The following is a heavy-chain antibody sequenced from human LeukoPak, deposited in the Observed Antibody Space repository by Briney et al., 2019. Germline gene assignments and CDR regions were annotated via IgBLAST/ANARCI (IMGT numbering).Heavy chain of an antibody. CDR3: AKPGASYAFDI. CDR1: GFTFNSYG. D-gene: IGHD4/OR15-4a*01. Sequence: GGSLRLSCAASGFTFNSYGMSWVRQAPGKGLEWVSAISYSGASTYYADSVKGRFTISRDNSKNTLYLQMNSLRVEDTAVYHCAKPGASYAFDIWGQGTMVTVSS. V-gene: IGHV3-23*01. CDR2: ISYSGAST. J-gene: IGHJ3*02.